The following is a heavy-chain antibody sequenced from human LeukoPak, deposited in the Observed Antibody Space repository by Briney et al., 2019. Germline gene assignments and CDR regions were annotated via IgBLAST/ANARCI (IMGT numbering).Heavy chain of an antibody. V-gene: IGHV4-38-2*01. J-gene: IGHJ4*02. Sequence: PSGTLSLTCAVSGFSIRSDYYWGWIRQPPGGGLEWIGSISHSGSTYYTPSLKSRVTISVDTSKNQFSLNLRSVTAADTAVYYCARAPLADYWGQGILVTVSS. CDR2: ISHSGST. CDR1: GFSIRSDYY. CDR3: ARAPLADY.